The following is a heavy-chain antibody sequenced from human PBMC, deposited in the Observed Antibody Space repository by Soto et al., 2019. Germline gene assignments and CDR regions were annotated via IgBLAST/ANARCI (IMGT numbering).Heavy chain of an antibody. J-gene: IGHJ5*02. CDR1: GYTFTSYD. V-gene: IGHV1-8*01. CDR3: ARGQRKSYYDFWSGPRGWFAP. CDR2: MNPNSGNT. Sequence: ASVKVSCKASGYTFTSYDINWVRQATGQGLEWMGWMNPNSGNTGYAQKFQGRVTMTRNTSISTAYMELSSLRSEDTAVYYCARGQRKSYYDFWSGPRGWFAPWGQGTLVTVSS. D-gene: IGHD3-3*01.